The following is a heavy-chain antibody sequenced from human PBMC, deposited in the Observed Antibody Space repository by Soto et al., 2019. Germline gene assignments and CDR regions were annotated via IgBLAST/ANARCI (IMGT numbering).Heavy chain of an antibody. Sequence: EVQLLESGGGLVQPGGSLRLSCAASGFTFRNFAMSWLRQAPGKGLEWVSDISGSGGNTYYADSVKGRFTISRDNSKNMLYLQMNSLRDADTAMYYCANDWGPNWNDADFHNWGQGTLVTVSS. J-gene: IGHJ1*01. CDR1: GFTFRNFA. CDR2: ISGSGGNT. V-gene: IGHV3-23*01. CDR3: ANDWGPNWNDADFHN. D-gene: IGHD1-20*01.